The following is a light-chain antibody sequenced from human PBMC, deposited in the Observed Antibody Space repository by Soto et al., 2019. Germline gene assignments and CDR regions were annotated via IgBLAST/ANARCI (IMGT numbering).Light chain of an antibody. CDR1: SNDVGYYNH. V-gene: IGLV2-14*03. CDR3: SSYTSSSTLV. J-gene: IGLJ1*01. CDR2: DVT. Sequence: QSALTQPASVSGSPGQSITISCTGTSNDVGYYNHVSWYQQHPGKAPKLMIYDVTNRPSGVSNRFSGSKSGNTASLTISGLQAEDEADYYCSSYTSSSTLVFGTGTKLTVL.